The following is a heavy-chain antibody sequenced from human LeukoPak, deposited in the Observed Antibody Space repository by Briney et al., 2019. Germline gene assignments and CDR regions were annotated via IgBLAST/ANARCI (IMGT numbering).Heavy chain of an antibody. D-gene: IGHD2-15*01. V-gene: IGHV4-59*11. CDR3: ARGGWSLDY. CDR1: GGSISSHY. Sequence: SETLSLTCTVSGGSISSHYWSWIRQPPGKGLEWIGYIYYSGSTDYNPSLKSRVTITVATSKNQSSLKLSSVTAADTAVYYCARGGWSLDYWGQGTLVTVSS. CDR2: IYYSGST. J-gene: IGHJ4*02.